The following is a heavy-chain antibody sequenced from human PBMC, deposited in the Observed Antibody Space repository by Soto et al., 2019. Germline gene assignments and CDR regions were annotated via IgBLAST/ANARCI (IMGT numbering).Heavy chain of an antibody. V-gene: IGHV3-74*01. CDR1: GFTFSSYW. D-gene: IGHD6-13*01. CDR2: INSDGSST. J-gene: IGHJ4*02. Sequence: EVQLVESGGGLVQPGGSLRLSCAASGFTFSSYWLHWVRQAPGEGLVWVSRINSDGSSTRYADSVKGRFTISRDNAKNTLYLQINNLRAEDTAVYYCATQIAAGGGGWGQGTLVTVSS. CDR3: ATQIAAGGGG.